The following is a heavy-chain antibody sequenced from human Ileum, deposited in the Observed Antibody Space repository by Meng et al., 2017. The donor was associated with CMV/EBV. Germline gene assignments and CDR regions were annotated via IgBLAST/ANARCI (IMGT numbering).Heavy chain of an antibody. CDR3: TRAGSYRHDY. D-gene: IGHD1-26*01. V-gene: IGHV3-74*01. CDR1: GFTFSDYW. Sequence: VEAGGGVVRPGGSLRLSCEASGFTFSDYWMHWDRQAPGQGPLWVSRINTNADTIDYADSVKGRFTISRDNAKNTLYLQMNSLRAEDTAVYYCTRAGSYRHDYWGQGTLVTVSS. J-gene: IGHJ4*02. CDR2: INTNADTI.